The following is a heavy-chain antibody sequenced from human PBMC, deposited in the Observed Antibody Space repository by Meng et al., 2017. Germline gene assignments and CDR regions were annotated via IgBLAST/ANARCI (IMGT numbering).Heavy chain of an antibody. CDR2: ISYSGAT. Sequence: QVQLQESGPRLVRPSQTLSLTCTVPGASISSAVFWIWIRQPPGKDLEWIGYISYSGATHYNPSLKSRLTISVDMAKNQFSLSLSSVTAADTAVYYCARVVGDCASCYKGWFDPWGQGTLVTVSS. V-gene: IGHV4-30-4*01. J-gene: IGHJ5*02. D-gene: IGHD2-2*02. CDR3: ARVVGDCASCYKGWFDP. CDR1: GASISSAVF.